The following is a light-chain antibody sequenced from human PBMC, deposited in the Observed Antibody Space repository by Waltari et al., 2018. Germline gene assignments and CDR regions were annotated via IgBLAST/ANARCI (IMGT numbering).Light chain of an antibody. J-gene: IGLJ2*01. CDR1: SSSIGAGYD. CDR3: QSYDSSLSGSV. V-gene: IGLV1-40*01. Sequence: QSVLTQPPSVSGAPGQRVTIPCTGSSSSIGAGYDVNWYQQLPGTAPNILIYGNNNRPSGVPDRFSGSKSGTSASLAITGLQAEDEADYYCQSYDSSLSGSVFGGGTILTVL. CDR2: GNN.